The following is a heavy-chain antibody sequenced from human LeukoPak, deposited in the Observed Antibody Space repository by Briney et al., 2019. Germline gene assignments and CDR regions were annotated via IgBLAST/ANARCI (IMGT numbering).Heavy chain of an antibody. J-gene: IGHJ4*02. CDR1: GFTFSDYY. D-gene: IGHD4-17*01. Sequence: GGSLRLSCAASGFTFSDYYMSWIRQAPGKGLEWVSYISSSGSTIYYADSVKGRFTISRDKSKNTLYLQMNSLRAEDTAVYYCARDSATVVNSYWGQGTLVTVSS. CDR2: ISSSGSTI. CDR3: ARDSATVVNSY. V-gene: IGHV3-11*04.